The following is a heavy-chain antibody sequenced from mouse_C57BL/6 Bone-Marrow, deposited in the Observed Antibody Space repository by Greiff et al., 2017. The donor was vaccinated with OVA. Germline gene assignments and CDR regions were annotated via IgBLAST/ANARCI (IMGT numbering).Heavy chain of an antibody. CDR2: IRSKSNNYAT. CDR3: VRRGYGSSLRYFDV. CDR1: GFSFNTYA. V-gene: IGHV10-1*01. J-gene: IGHJ1*03. D-gene: IGHD1-1*01. Sequence: EVQLVESGGGLVQPKGSLKLSCAASGFSFNTYAMNWVRQAPGKGLEWVARIRSKSNNYATYYADSVKDRFTISRDDSESMLYLQMNNLKTEDTAMYYCVRRGYGSSLRYFDVWGTGTTVTVSS.